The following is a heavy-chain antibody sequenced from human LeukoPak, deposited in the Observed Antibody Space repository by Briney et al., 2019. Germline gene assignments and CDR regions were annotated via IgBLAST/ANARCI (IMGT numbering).Heavy chain of an antibody. Sequence: GGSRRLSCAASGFTVSSTYMTWVRQAPGKGLEWVSVINSGGRTNYADSVKGRFTISRDNSKNTLYLQMNSLRAEDTAMYYCARGDYGSDYWGQGTLVTVSS. V-gene: IGHV3-53*01. J-gene: IGHJ4*02. CDR1: GFTVSSTY. D-gene: IGHD4-17*01. CDR3: ARGDYGSDY. CDR2: INSGGRT.